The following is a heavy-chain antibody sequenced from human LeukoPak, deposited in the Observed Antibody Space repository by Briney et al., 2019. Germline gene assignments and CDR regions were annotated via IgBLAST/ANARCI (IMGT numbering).Heavy chain of an antibody. D-gene: IGHD2-2*01. V-gene: IGHV3-66*01. CDR2: IYSGGYT. CDR1: GFTVSNNY. Sequence: PGGSLRLSCAASGFTVSNNYMSWVRQAPGKGLEWVSVIYSGGYTYYADSVKGRFTISRDNSKNTLYLQMNSLRAEDTAVYYCARDQFEGYCSSTSCPGKYNWFDPWGQGTLVTVSS. J-gene: IGHJ5*02. CDR3: ARDQFEGYCSSTSCPGKYNWFDP.